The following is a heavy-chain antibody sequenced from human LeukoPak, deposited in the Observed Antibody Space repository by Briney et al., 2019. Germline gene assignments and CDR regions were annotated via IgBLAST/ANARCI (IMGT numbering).Heavy chain of an antibody. J-gene: IGHJ4*02. CDR1: GFIFSNYA. Sequence: GGSVRLSCAASGFIFSNYAMARVRQTPGKGLEWVSAISGSGLRTNYADSARGRFTISRDNSKNTVDLQVDSLRAEDTAIYYCARGWMVKYYFDYWGQGTLLTVSS. D-gene: IGHD6-19*01. CDR3: ARGWMVKYYFDY. V-gene: IGHV3-23*01. CDR2: ISGSGLRT.